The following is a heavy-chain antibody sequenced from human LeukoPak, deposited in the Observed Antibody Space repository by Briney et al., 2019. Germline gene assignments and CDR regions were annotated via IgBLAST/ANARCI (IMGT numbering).Heavy chain of an antibody. D-gene: IGHD1-26*01. J-gene: IGHJ4*02. CDR1: GGSISSSSYY. CDR3: ATTTIRLGY. CDR2: IYYSGST. V-gene: IGHV4-39*07. Sequence: PSETLSLTCTVSGGSISSSSYYWGWIRQPPGKGLEWIGSIYYSGSTYYNPSFKSRVTISVDTSKNQFSLKLSSVTAADTAVYYCATTTIRLGYWGQGTLVTVSS.